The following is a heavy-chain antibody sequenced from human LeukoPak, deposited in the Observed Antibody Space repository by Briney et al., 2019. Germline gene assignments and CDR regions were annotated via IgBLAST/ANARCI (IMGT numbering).Heavy chain of an antibody. Sequence: WGSLRLSCAASGFTFGSYWMSWVRQAPGKGLEWVANIKQDGSEKYYVDSVKGRFTISRDNAKNSLYLQMNSLRAEDTAVYYCARGGRYFDWLRAFDIWGQGTMVTVSS. J-gene: IGHJ3*02. CDR2: IKQDGSEK. CDR3: ARGGRYFDWLRAFDI. D-gene: IGHD3-9*01. CDR1: GFTFGSYW. V-gene: IGHV3-7*01.